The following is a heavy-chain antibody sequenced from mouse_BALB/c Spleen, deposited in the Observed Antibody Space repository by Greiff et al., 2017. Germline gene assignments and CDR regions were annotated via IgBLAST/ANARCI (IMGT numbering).Heavy chain of an antibody. CDR1: GYTFTSYW. J-gene: IGHJ4*01. D-gene: IGHD1-1*01. CDR3: ARLYYGSSYYAMDY. CDR2: INPSTGYT. Sequence: LVESGAELAKPGASVKMSCKASGYTFTSYWMHWVKQRPGQGLEWIGYINPSTGYTEYNQKFKDKATLTADKSSSTAYMQLSSLTSEDSAVYYCARLYYGSSYYAMDYWGQGTSVTVSS. V-gene: IGHV1-7*01.